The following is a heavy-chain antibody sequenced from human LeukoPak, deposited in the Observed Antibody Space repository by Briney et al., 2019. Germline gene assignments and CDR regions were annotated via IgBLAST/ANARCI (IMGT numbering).Heavy chain of an antibody. CDR1: GYSFTSYW. J-gene: IGHJ6*03. CDR2: IYPGDSDT. CDR3: ARFHCSDGSCYADYYYYMDV. D-gene: IGHD2-15*01. V-gene: IGHV5-51*01. Sequence: GESLKISCKGSGYSFTSYWIGWVRQMPGKGLEWMGIIYPGDSDTRYSPSFQGQVTISADKSISTAYLQWSSLKASDTAMYYCARFHCSDGSCYADYYYYMDVWGKGTTVTVSS.